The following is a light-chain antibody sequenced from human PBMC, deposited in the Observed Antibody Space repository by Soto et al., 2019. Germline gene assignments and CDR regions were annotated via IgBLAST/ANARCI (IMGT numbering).Light chain of an antibody. CDR3: GTWDKSLSSGV. V-gene: IGLV1-51*01. CDR2: END. CDR1: NSNIGHNS. J-gene: IGLJ3*02. Sequence: QSVLTQPPSVSAAPGQKVTISCSGSNSNIGHNSVSWYQQLPGTAPKLLISENDKRTSGIPDGFSGSKSGTSATLGITGLRTGDEVDYYCGTWDKSLSSGVFGGGTKVTV.